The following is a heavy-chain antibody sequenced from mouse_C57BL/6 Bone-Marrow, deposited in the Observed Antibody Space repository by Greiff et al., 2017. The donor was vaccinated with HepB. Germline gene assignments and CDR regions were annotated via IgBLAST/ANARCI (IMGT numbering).Heavy chain of an antibody. CDR3: ARQGAQAFFDY. J-gene: IGHJ2*01. CDR2: ISGGGGNP. Sequence: EVKLMESGGGLVKPGGSLKLSCAASGFTFSSYTMSWVRQTPEKRLEWVATISGGGGNPYYPDSVKGRFTISRDNAKNTLYLQMSSLRSEDTALYYCARQGAQAFFDYWGQGTTLTVSS. V-gene: IGHV5-9*01. CDR1: GFTFSSYT. D-gene: IGHD3-2*02.